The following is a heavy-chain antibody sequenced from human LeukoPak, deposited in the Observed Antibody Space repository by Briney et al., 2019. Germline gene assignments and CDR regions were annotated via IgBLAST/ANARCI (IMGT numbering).Heavy chain of an antibody. Sequence: PGGSLRLSCAASGFSLSLYDMVWVRQAPGKGLEWIASTGLSSSYIGYADSVKGRFTISRDNGENSVYLQMNSLRAEDTAVYFCARERSYCSGATCSLDLWGQGTLVTVSS. V-gene: IGHV3-21*01. CDR2: TGLSSSYI. CDR1: GFSLSLYD. J-gene: IGHJ5*02. CDR3: ARERSYCSGATCSLDL. D-gene: IGHD2-15*01.